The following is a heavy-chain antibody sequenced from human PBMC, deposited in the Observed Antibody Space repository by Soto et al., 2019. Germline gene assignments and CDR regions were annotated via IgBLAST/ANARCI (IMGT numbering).Heavy chain of an antibody. Sequence: GSLRLSCAASGFTFSIYAMSWVRQAPGKGLEWVSAISGSGGSTYYADSVKGRFTISRDNSKNTLYLQMNSLRAEDTAVYYCAKVPITMIVVVMNYFDYWGQGTLVTVSS. J-gene: IGHJ4*02. CDR3: AKVPITMIVVVMNYFDY. CDR1: GFTFSIYA. V-gene: IGHV3-23*01. CDR2: ISGSGGST. D-gene: IGHD3-22*01.